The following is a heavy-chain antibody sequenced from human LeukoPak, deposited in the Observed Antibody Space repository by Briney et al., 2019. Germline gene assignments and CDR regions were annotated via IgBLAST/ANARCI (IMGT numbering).Heavy chain of an antibody. CDR2: ISGSGGST. V-gene: IGHV3-23*01. CDR3: AKREGHIRYFDWLCPSFDY. Sequence: GGSLRLSCAASGFTFSSYAMSWVCQAPGKGLEWVSAISGSGGSTYYADSVKGRFTISRDNSKNTLYLQMNSLRAEDTAVYYCAKREGHIRYFDWLCPSFDYWGQGTLVTVSS. J-gene: IGHJ4*02. D-gene: IGHD3-9*01. CDR1: GFTFSSYA.